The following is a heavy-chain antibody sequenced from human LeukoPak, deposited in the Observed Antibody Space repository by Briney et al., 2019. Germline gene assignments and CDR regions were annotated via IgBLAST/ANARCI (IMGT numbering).Heavy chain of an antibody. CDR1: GFTFSSYA. CDR3: AKQRGDYADFGDY. V-gene: IGHV3-23*01. CDR2: ISGSGGST. D-gene: IGHD4-17*01. J-gene: IGHJ4*02. Sequence: GGSLRLSCAASGFTFSSYAMSWVRQAPGKGLEWVSAISGSGGSTYYADSVKGRFTVSRDNSKNTLYLQMNSLRADDTAVYYCAKQRGDYADFGDYWGQGTLVTVSS.